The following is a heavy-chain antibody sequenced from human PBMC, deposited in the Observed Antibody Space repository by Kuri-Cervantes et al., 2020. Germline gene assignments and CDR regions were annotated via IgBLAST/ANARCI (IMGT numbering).Heavy chain of an antibody. Sequence: GSLRLSCTVSGYSISSGYYWGWIRQPPGKGLEWIGSIYHSGSTYYNPSLKSRVTISVDTSKNQFSLKLSSVTAADTAVYYCATILTGYVDYWGQGTLVTVSS. V-gene: IGHV4-38-2*02. CDR3: ATILTGYVDY. D-gene: IGHD3-9*01. CDR2: IYHSGST. CDR1: GYSISSGYY. J-gene: IGHJ4*02.